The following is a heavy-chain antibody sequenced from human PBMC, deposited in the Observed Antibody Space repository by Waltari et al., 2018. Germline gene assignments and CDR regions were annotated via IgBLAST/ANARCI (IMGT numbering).Heavy chain of an antibody. CDR1: GFTFSSYE. CDR3: AHTAMVAVSFFDY. Sequence: EVQLVESGGGLVQTGGSLRLSCGASGFTFSSYEMNWVRQAPGKGLEWVSYISSSGSTIYYADSVKGRFTISIDNAKNSLYLQMNSLRAEDTSVYYCAHTAMVAVSFFDYWGQGTLVTVSS. V-gene: IGHV3-48*03. J-gene: IGHJ4*02. CDR2: ISSSGSTI. D-gene: IGHD5-18*01.